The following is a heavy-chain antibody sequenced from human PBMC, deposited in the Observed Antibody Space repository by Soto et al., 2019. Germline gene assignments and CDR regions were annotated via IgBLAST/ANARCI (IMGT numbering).Heavy chain of an antibody. Sequence: SVKISSEASGYTFTSDYMHWVRQAPEEGCELMGIINPSGGSTSYEQKFQRRVTMTRDTSTSTVYSELSSLRSEDTAVYYCARRISYDFWSGYSILESWFDPWGQGTLVTVSS. CDR1: GYTFTSDY. CDR2: INPSGGST. CDR3: ARRISYDFWSGYSILESWFDP. V-gene: IGHV1-46*03. D-gene: IGHD3-3*01. J-gene: IGHJ5*02.